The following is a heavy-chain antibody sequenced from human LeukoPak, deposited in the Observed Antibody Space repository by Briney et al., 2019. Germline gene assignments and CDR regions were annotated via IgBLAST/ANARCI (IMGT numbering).Heavy chain of an antibody. CDR2: IYYSGST. CDR3: ARGKGAAPPGGY. V-gene: IGHV4-59*12. Sequence: RPSETLSLTCTVSAGSISSYYWSWIRQPPGKGLEWIAYIYYSGSTNYNPSLKSRVTISVDTSKNQFSLKLSSVTAADTAVYYCARGKGAAPPGGYWGQGTPVTVSS. CDR1: AGSISSYY. D-gene: IGHD6-6*01. J-gene: IGHJ4*02.